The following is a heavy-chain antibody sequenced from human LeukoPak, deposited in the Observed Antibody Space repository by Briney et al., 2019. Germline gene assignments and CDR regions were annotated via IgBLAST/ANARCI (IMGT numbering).Heavy chain of an antibody. V-gene: IGHV4-59*01. CDR1: NGSISGYY. CDR2: MHYSGST. J-gene: IGHJ4*02. D-gene: IGHD5-18*01. Sequence: SETLSLTCTVSNGSISGYYWIWIRQPPGKGLEWIGYMHYSGSTNYNPSLKSRVTISVDTSKNQFSLKLSSVTAADTAVYYCARDAGYSYGYGFDSWGQGTLVTVSS. CDR3: ARDAGYSYGYGFDS.